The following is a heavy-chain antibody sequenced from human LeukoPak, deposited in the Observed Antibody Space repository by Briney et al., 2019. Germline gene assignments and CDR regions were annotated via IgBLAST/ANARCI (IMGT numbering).Heavy chain of an antibody. Sequence: SETLSLTCTVSGGSISGYFWSWIRQPPGKGPEWIGYIYSTGTTNYSPSLSSRVTISVDTSKNQLSLHLRFVTATDTAVYHCARHNPPPTGFCSGTSCFMSESQYFYMDVWGKGTSVTVS. CDR3: ARHNPPPTGFCSGTSCFMSESQYFYMDV. CDR2: IYSTGTT. V-gene: IGHV4-4*09. J-gene: IGHJ6*03. CDR1: GGSISGYF. D-gene: IGHD2-2*01.